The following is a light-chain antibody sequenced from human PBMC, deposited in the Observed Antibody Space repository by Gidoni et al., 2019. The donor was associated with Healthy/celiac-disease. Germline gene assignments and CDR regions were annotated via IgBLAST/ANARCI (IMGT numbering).Light chain of an antibody. Sequence: EIVLTQSSATLSLSPGERATLSCRASQSVSSYLGWYQQKPGQAPSLLIYDASNRATGIPARFSGSGSCTDFTLTISSLEPEDFAVYYCQQRSNWPPLTFGGGTKVEIK. CDR1: QSVSSY. V-gene: IGKV3-11*01. J-gene: IGKJ4*01. CDR2: DAS. CDR3: QQRSNWPPLT.